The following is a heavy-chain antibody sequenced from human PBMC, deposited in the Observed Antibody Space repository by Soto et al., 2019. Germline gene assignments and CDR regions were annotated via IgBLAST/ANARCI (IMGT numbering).Heavy chain of an antibody. Sequence: QVQLQESGPGLVKPSETLSLTCTVSGGSISSYYWSWIRQPPGKGLEWIGYIYYSGSTNYNPSLKSRVTISVDTSKNQFSLKLSSVTAADTAVYYCAREVRMVRGPDGMDVWGQGTTVTVSS. CDR3: AREVRMVRGPDGMDV. J-gene: IGHJ6*02. D-gene: IGHD3-10*01. CDR1: GGSISSYY. V-gene: IGHV4-59*01. CDR2: IYYSGST.